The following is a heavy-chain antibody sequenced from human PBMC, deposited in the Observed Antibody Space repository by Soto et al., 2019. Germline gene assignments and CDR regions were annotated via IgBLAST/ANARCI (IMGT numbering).Heavy chain of an antibody. Sequence: EVQLLESGGGLVQPGGSLRLSCAASGFTFSTYSMTWVRQAPGTGLEWVSTIRDSGHTTHYADSVRGRFAISSDNSQTTLFLQMNSLRAADTAVYYCARVKAQIISSGWYGGDDIWGQGTMVTVSS. CDR3: ARVKAQIISSGWYGGDDI. V-gene: IGHV3-23*01. CDR1: GFTFSTYS. J-gene: IGHJ3*02. CDR2: IRDSGHTT. D-gene: IGHD6-19*01.